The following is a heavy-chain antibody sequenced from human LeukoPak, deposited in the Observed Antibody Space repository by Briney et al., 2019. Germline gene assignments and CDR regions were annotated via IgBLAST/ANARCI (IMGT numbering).Heavy chain of an antibody. CDR2: ISSSSSYI. CDR1: GFTFSSYS. J-gene: IGHJ3*02. Sequence: PGGSLRLSCAASGFTFSSYSMNWVRQAPGKGLEWVSSISSSSSYIYYADSVKGRFTISRDNAKNSLYLQMNSLRAEDTAAYYCARDSGYDSDAFDIWGQGTMVTVSS. V-gene: IGHV3-21*01. CDR3: ARDSGYDSDAFDI. D-gene: IGHD5-12*01.